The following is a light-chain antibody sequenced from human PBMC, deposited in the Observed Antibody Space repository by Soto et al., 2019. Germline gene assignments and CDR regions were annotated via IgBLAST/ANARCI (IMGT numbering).Light chain of an antibody. CDR3: ATWHSSLSAVV. CDR2: EVS. V-gene: IGLV2-14*01. J-gene: IGLJ2*01. CDR1: SSDVGGYNY. Sequence: VLTQPASVSGSPGQSITISCTGTSSDVGGYNYVSWYQQHLGKAPKLMIYEVSNRPSGVSNRFSGSKSGNTASLTISGLRAEDEADYYCATWHSSLSAVVFGGGTKVTVL.